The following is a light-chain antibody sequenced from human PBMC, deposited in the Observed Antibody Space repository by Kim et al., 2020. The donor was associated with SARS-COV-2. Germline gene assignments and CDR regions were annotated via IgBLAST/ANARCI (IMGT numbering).Light chain of an antibody. CDR1: QSLGNW. V-gene: IGKV1-5*01. CDR2: DAA. CDR3: QQYNDYPLT. J-gene: IGKJ4*01. Sequence: SSVGDRVTITCRASQSLGNWLAWYQQKPRKTPNLLIYDAASLESGVPSRFSGSGSATEFTLTINSLQPGDFATYFCQQYNDYPLTFGGGTKVDIK.